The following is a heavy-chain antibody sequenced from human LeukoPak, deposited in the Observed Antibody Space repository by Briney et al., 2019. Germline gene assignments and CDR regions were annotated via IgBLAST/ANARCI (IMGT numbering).Heavy chain of an antibody. D-gene: IGHD4-17*01. V-gene: IGHV4-59*01. J-gene: IGHJ4*02. CDR3: ARGIGSYGDYGY. CDR1: GGSISGSY. Sequence: SETLSLTCTVSGGSISGSYWSWIRQPPGKGLEWIAYMYNSGSTNYNPSLKSRVTISIDTSKNQFSLKLSSLTAADTAIYYCARGIGSYGDYGYWGQGILVTVSS. CDR2: MYNSGST.